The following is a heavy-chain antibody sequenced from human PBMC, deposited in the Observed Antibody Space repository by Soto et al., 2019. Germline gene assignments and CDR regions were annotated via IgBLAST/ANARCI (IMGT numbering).Heavy chain of an antibody. Sequence: SETLSLTCTVSGGSISSGGYYWSWIRQHPGKGLEWIGYIYYSGSTYYNPSLKSRVTISVDTSKNQFSLKLSSVTAADTAVYYCARSSAYHDILTGFRMRPDFDYWGQGTLVTVSS. CDR3: ARSSAYHDILTGFRMRPDFDY. V-gene: IGHV4-31*03. CDR1: GGSISSGGYY. CDR2: IYYSGST. D-gene: IGHD3-9*01. J-gene: IGHJ4*01.